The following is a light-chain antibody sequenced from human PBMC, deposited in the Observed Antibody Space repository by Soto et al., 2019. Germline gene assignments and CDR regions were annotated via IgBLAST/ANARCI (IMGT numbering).Light chain of an antibody. CDR3: QQPNSFPHT. J-gene: IGKJ2*01. Sequence: DIQMTQSPSSVSASVGDRVTITCRACQGSSSWLAWYPQKPGKAPKLLIYAASSLQSGVPSRFSGSGSGTDFTLTISSLQPEDFATYYCQQPNSFPHTFGQGTKLEIK. V-gene: IGKV1-12*01. CDR1: QGSSSW. CDR2: AAS.